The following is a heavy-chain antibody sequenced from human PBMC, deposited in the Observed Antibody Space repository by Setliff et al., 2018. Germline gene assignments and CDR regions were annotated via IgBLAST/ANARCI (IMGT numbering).Heavy chain of an antibody. Sequence: ASETLSLTCAVYGGSFSTYYWIWIRQPPGKGLEWIGEINHSGSTNYNPSLKSRVTISVDTSKNQLSLDLTSVTAADTAVYYCARNWHWGFDPWGRGALVTVSS. J-gene: IGHJ5*02. CDR3: ARNWHWGFDP. CDR1: GGSFSTYY. V-gene: IGHV4-34*01. D-gene: IGHD1-7*01. CDR2: INHSGST.